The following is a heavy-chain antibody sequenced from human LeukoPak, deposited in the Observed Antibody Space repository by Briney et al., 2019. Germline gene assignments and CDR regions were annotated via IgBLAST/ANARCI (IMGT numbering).Heavy chain of an antibody. CDR1: GFTFDDYA. V-gene: IGHV3-9*01. J-gene: IGHJ4*02. D-gene: IGHD6-13*01. CDR2: ISWNSGSI. CDR3: AKDMNLAAAAALDY. Sequence: PGRSLRLSCAASGFTFDDYAMHWVRQAPGKGLEWVSGISWNSGSIGYADSVKGRFTISRDNAKNSLYLQMNSLRAEDTALYYCAKDMNLAAAAALDYWGQGTLVTVSS.